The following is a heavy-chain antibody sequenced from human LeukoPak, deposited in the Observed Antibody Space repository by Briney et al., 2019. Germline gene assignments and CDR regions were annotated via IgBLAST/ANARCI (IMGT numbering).Heavy chain of an antibody. CDR1: GFIFSRYW. V-gene: IGHV3-74*01. Sequence: PGGSLRLSCAASGFIFSRYWMYWVRQAPGKGLVWISHTNPDGTSTNYGDFVKGRFTISRDNAKNTLYLQMNSLRVEDTALYFCASLTHYNSRSFAFDIWGPGTMVTVSS. D-gene: IGHD3-22*01. CDR3: ASLTHYNSRSFAFDI. J-gene: IGHJ3*02. CDR2: TNPDGTST.